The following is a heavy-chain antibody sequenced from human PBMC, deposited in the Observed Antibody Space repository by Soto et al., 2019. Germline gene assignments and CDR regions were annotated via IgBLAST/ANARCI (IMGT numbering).Heavy chain of an antibody. Sequence: EVQLVESGGGLVKPGGSLRLSCAASGFTFSSYSMNWVRQAPGKGLEWVSSISSSSSYIYYADSVKGRFTISRDNAKNSLYLQMNSLRAEDTAVYYCAAQYCTNGVCYVYYFDYWGQGTLVTVSS. CDR3: AAQYCTNGVCYVYYFDY. CDR2: ISSSSSYI. V-gene: IGHV3-21*01. J-gene: IGHJ4*02. D-gene: IGHD2-8*01. CDR1: GFTFSSYS.